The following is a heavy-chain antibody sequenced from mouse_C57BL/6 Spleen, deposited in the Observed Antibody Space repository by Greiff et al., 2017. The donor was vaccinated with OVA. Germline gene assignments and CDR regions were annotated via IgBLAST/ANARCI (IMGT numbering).Heavy chain of an antibody. CDR2: IWSGGST. Sequence: VKLMESGPGLVQPSQSLSITCTVSGFSLTSYGVHWVRQSPGKGLEWLGVIWSGGSTDYNAAFISSLSISKDNSKSQVFFKMNSLQADDTAIYYCARNGYDGGLHYFDYWGQGTTLTVSS. D-gene: IGHD2-2*01. V-gene: IGHV2-2*01. CDR3: ARNGYDGGLHYFDY. J-gene: IGHJ2*01. CDR1: GFSLTSYG.